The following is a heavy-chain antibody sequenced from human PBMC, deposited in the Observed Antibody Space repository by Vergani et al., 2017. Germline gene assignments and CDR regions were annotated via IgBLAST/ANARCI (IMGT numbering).Heavy chain of an antibody. Sequence: EVQLVESGGGLVKPGGSLRLSCAASGFTFSSYSMNWVRQAPGKGLEWVSSISSSSSYIYYAESVKGRFTISRDNAKNSLYLQMNSLRAEDTAVYYWARVTATYAFDIWGQGTMVTVSS. V-gene: IGHV3-21*01. CDR2: ISSSSSYI. CDR3: ARVTATYAFDI. J-gene: IGHJ3*02. CDR1: GFTFSSYS. D-gene: IGHD4-23*01.